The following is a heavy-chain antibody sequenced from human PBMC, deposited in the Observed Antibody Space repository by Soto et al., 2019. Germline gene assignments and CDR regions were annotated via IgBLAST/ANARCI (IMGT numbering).Heavy chain of an antibody. V-gene: IGHV1-69*06. CDR1: GGTFSNYT. D-gene: IGHD3-3*01. CDR3: AKSAIFGVLIAYYYGLDV. CDR2: IIPIFDTI. Sequence: QVQLVQSGAEVKKPGSSVKVSCKASGGTFSNYTVTWVRQAPGQGLEWVGGIIPIFDTINYAQKSQDRVTITADKSTRAVYMELSSLRSEDTAIFFCAKSAIFGVLIAYYYGLDVWGQGTTVTVCS. J-gene: IGHJ6*02.